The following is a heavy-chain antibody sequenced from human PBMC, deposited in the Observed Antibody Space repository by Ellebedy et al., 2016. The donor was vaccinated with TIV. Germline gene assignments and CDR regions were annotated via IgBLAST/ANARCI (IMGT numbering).Heavy chain of an antibody. J-gene: IGHJ4*02. CDR2: IYHSGST. CDR3: ARISIYCSPTTCYPNYFDY. CDR1: GGSNSSGGYS. D-gene: IGHD2-2*01. V-gene: IGHV4-30-2*01. Sequence: MPSETLSLTCAVSGGSNSSGGYSWSWIRQPPGKGLEWIGYIYHSGSTHYNPSLKSRVTISVDRSKNQFSLKLSSVTAADTAVYYCARISIYCSPTTCYPNYFDYWGQGTLVTVSS.